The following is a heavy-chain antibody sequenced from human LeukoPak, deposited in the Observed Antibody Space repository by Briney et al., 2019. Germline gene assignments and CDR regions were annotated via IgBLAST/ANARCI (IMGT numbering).Heavy chain of an antibody. V-gene: IGHV4-39*01. CDR1: GVSIYSSTFY. J-gene: IGHJ3*02. Sequence: SETLSLTCSVSGVSIYSSTFYWAWIRQPPGKGLEFIGSIYYNENTYHNPSLRSRLTISVDTSTNHFSLRLTSVTAADTAIYYRARQLAAGNDAFDIWGQGTVVTVSS. CDR3: ARQLAAGNDAFDI. D-gene: IGHD2-15*01. CDR2: IYYNENT.